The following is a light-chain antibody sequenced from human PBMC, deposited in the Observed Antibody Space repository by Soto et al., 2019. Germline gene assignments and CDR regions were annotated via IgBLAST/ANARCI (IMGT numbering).Light chain of an antibody. V-gene: IGKV3-11*01. CDR1: QSVIND. CDR2: YAS. CDR3: QQRSSWPPT. Sequence: EIVLTQSPATLSLSPGERATLSCRASQSVINDLVWYHQKPGQAPRLVIYYASNRASGIPARFSGSGSGTDFTLTISSLEPEDFAVYYCQQRSSWPPTFGGGTKVEFK. J-gene: IGKJ4*01.